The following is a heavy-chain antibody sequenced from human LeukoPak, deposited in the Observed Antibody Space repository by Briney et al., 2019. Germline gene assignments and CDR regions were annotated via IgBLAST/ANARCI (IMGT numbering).Heavy chain of an antibody. D-gene: IGHD2-15*01. CDR3: ASGVVVAHYYYGMDV. V-gene: IGHV4-30-2*01. CDR2: IYHSGST. J-gene: IGHJ6*02. Sequence: SQTLSLTCAVSGGSISSGGYSWSWIRQPPGEGLEWIGYIYHSGSTYYNPSLKSRVTISVDRSKNQFSLKLSSVTAADTAVYYCASGVVVAHYYYGMDVWGQGTTVTVSS. CDR1: GGSISSGGYS.